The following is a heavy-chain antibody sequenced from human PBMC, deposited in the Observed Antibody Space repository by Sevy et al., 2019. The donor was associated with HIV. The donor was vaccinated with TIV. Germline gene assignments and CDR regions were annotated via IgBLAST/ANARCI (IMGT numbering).Heavy chain of an antibody. CDR1: GFTFSSYA. J-gene: IGHJ3*02. D-gene: IGHD5-18*01. CDR3: GKVDTAMVTGAFDI. CDR2: ISSNGGST. Sequence: GGSLRLSCSASGFTFSSYAMHWVRQAPGKGLEYVSAISSNGGSTYYADSVKGRFTISRDNSKNTLYLQMSSLRAEDTAVYYSGKVDTAMVTGAFDIWGQGTMVTVSS. V-gene: IGHV3-64D*06.